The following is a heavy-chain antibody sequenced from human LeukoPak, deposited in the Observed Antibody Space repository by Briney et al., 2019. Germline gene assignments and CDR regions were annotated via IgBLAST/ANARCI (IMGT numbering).Heavy chain of an antibody. V-gene: IGHV4-30-2*01. D-gene: IGHD6-19*01. CDR1: GDSISSGDYY. CDR2: IYHRGST. J-gene: IGHJ3*02. CDR3: ARDRDIAVAGPDAFDI. Sequence: SETLSLTCTVSGDSISSGDYYWSWIRQPPGKGLEWIGYIYHRGSTYYNPSLKSRVTISVDRSRNQFSLKLSSVTAADTAVYYCARDRDIAVAGPDAFDIWGQGTMVTVSS.